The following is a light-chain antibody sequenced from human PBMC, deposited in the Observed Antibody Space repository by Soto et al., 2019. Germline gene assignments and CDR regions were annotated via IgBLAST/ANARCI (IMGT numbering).Light chain of an antibody. J-gene: IGKJ2*01. CDR1: QSISLY. V-gene: IGKV1-39*01. CDR2: AAS. Sequence: DIQMTQSPSSLSASVGDRVTITCRASQSISLYLNWYQQKPGKAPKLLIFAASSLQSGVPLRFSGSGSGTDFTLTISSLQPEDFATYYCQQSYSTPQTFGPGTKLEIK. CDR3: QQSYSTPQT.